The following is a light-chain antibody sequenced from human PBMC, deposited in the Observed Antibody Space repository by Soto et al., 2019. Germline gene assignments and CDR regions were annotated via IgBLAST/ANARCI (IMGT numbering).Light chain of an antibody. CDR2: DAS. V-gene: IGKV3-11*01. J-gene: IGKJ1*01. CDR1: QSVSSY. Sequence: EIVLTQSPATLSLSPGERATLSCRASQSVSSYLAWYQQKPGQAPRLLIYDASNRATGIPARFSGSGSGTDFTLTIISLEPEDFAVYYCQQRGKWPWTFGQGTKVEIK. CDR3: QQRGKWPWT.